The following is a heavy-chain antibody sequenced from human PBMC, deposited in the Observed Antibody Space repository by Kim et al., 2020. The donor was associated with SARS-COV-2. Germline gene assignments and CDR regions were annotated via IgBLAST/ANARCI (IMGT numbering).Heavy chain of an antibody. CDR3: ARERYGCSGGSCRLFDY. D-gene: IGHD2-15*01. Sequence: SETLSLTCAVSGGSISSSNWWSWVRQPPGKGLEWIGEIYHSGSTNYNPSLKSRVTISVDKSKNQFSLKLSSVTAADTAVYYCARERYGCSGGSCRLFDYWGQGTLVTVSS. J-gene: IGHJ4*02. CDR1: GGSISSSNW. V-gene: IGHV4-4*02. CDR2: IYHSGST.